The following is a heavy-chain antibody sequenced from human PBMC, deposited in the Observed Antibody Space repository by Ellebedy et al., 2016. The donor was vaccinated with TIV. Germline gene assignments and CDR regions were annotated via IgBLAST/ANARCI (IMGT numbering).Heavy chain of an antibody. V-gene: IGHV4-59*01. CDR3: ARVTNCGGDCYVFDY. D-gene: IGHD2-21*01. J-gene: IGHJ4*02. CDR2: IYYSGST. Sequence: SETLSLTXTVSGGSISSYYWSWIRQPPGKGLEWIGYIYYSGSTNYNPSLKSRVTISVDTSKNQFSLKLSSVTAADTAVYYCARVTNCGGDCYVFDYWGQGTLVTVSS. CDR1: GGSISSYY.